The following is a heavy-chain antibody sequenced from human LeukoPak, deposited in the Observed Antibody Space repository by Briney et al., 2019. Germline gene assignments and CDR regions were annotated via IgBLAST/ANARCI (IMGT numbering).Heavy chain of an antibody. CDR1: GGSFSGHS. J-gene: IGHJ6*02. CDR2: INHSGSI. D-gene: IGHD3-10*01. V-gene: IGHV4-34*01. CDR3: ASESYGSGSSYYYYGMDV. Sequence: SETLSLTCAVYGGSFSGHSWNWIRQPPGKGLEWIGEINHSGSINYNSSLKSRVTISVDTSKNQFSLKLSSVTAADTAVYYCASESYGSGSSYYYYGMDVWGQGTTVTVSS.